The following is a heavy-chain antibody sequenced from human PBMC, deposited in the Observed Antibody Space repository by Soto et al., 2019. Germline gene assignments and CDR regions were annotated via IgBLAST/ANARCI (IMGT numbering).Heavy chain of an antibody. CDR1: GYTFTSYG. V-gene: IGHV1-18*01. D-gene: IGHD2-2*01. CDR3: ARHPDRQKYCISSRCYDAFDY. CDR2: ISAYNGNT. J-gene: IGHJ4*02. Sequence: GASVKVSCKASGYTFTSYGISWVRQAPGQGLEWMGWISAYNGNTNYAQKLQGRVTMTTDASTSTAYMELRSLRSDDTAVYYCARHPDRQKYCISSRCYDAFDYWGQGTLVTVSS.